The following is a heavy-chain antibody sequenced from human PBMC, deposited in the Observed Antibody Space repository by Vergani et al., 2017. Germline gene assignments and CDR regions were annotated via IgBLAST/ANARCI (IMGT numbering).Heavy chain of an antibody. CDR1: GYSFTSYW. Sequence: EVQLVQSGAEVKKPGESLKISCKGSGYSFTSYWIGWVRQMPGKGLEWMGIIYPGDSDPRYSPSFQGQVTISADKSISTAYLQWSSLKASDTAMYYCARQGVLLWFGEDRYFDLWGRGTLVTVSS. CDR3: ARQGVLLWFGEDRYFDL. V-gene: IGHV5-51*01. J-gene: IGHJ2*01. CDR2: IYPGDSDP. D-gene: IGHD3-10*01.